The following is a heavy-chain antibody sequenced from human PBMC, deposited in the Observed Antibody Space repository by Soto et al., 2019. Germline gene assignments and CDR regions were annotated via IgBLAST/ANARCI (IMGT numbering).Heavy chain of an antibody. J-gene: IGHJ4*02. CDR2: INHSGST. CDR3: ARGRPWELYDY. V-gene: IGHV4-34*01. D-gene: IGHD1-26*01. Sequence: SETLSLTCAVYGGSFSGYYWSWIRQPPGKGLEWIGEINHSGSTNYNPSLKSRVTISVDTSKNEFSLKLSSMTAADTAVYYCARGRPWELYDYWGQGTLVTVSS. CDR1: GGSFSGYY.